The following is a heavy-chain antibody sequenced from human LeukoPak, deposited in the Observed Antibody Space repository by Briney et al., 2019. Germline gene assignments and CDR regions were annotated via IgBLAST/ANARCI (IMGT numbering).Heavy chain of an antibody. CDR1: GGSIIGSSYY. CDR2: IYYSGST. CDR3: ARRVASSYWYFDL. Sequence: SETLSLTCTVSGGSIIGSSYYWGWIRPPPGKGLEWIGSIYYSGSTYYNPSLKSRVTVSVDTSKNHFSLKLSSVTAADTAVYYCARRVASSYWYFDLWGRGTLVTVSS. V-gene: IGHV4-39*02. J-gene: IGHJ2*01.